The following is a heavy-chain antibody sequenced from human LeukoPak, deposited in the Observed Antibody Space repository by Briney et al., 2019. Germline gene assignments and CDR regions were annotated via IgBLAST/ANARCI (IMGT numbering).Heavy chain of an antibody. CDR2: IYYSGST. CDR1: GGSISSYY. V-gene: IGHV4-59*01. D-gene: IGHD3-10*01. Sequence: SETLSLTCTVSGGSISSYYWSWIRQPPGKGLEWIGYIYYSGSTNYNPSLKSRGTISVDTSKNQFALKLSSVTAADTAVYYCARGVYYGSGSLVPWGQGTLVTVPS. CDR3: ARGVYYGSGSLVP. J-gene: IGHJ5*02.